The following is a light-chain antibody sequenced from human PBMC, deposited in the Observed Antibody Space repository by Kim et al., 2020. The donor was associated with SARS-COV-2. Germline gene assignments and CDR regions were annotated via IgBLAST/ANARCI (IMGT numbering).Light chain of an antibody. CDR2: GAS. Sequence: ASVGDRVTITCQASQDIGNDLGWYQQNPGRAPKRLIYGASNLQSGVPSRFSGSESGTEFTLTINSLQPEDFATYFCLQHRTYPITFGQGTRLEIK. V-gene: IGKV1-17*01. CDR1: QDIGND. CDR3: LQHRTYPIT. J-gene: IGKJ5*01.